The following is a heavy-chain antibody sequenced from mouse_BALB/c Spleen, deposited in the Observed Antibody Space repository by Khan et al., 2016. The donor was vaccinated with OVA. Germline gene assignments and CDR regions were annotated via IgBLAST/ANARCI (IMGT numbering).Heavy chain of an antibody. J-gene: IGHJ3*01. V-gene: IGHV1-80*01. CDR2: IYPGDGDP. Sequence: QVQLQQSGAELVRPGSSVKISCKASGYAFSSYWMNWVRQRPGQGLEWIGQIYPGDGDPNYNGRFKDKASLTADNSSSTAYMQLSSLTSEDSAVYFCGREGYVGYYRAWFAVWGQGTLVTVSA. CDR3: GREGYVGYYRAWFAV. CDR1: GYAFSSYW. D-gene: IGHD2-3*01.